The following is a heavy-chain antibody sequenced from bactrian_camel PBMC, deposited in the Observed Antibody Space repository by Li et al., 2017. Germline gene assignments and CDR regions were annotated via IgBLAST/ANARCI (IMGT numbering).Heavy chain of an antibody. Sequence: HVQLVESGGGSVQPGGSLRLACEVSGFPIDRSCVGWFRQAPGKKREGVASLGSNGRIKYVDSVKGRFTVSRDNGKNSVYLQMDSLELEDTAMYYCAADFGPYCSGPYLARRANFEGQGTQVTVS. V-gene: IGHV3S53*01. CDR2: LGSNGRI. CDR1: GFPIDRSC. J-gene: IGHJ4*01. D-gene: IGHD2*01.